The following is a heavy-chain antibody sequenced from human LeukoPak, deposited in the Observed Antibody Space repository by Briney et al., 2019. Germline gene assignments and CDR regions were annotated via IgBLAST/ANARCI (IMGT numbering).Heavy chain of an antibody. CDR3: ARNGFGELKNWFDS. V-gene: IGHV3-30*04. CDR1: GFTFSSYA. J-gene: IGHJ5*01. CDR2: ISYDGSNK. Sequence: GRSLRLSCAASGFTFSSYAMHWVRQAPGKGLEWVAVISYDGSNKYYADSVKGRFTISRDNSKNTLYLQMNSLRAEDTAVYYCARNGFGELKNWFDSWGQGTLVTVSS. D-gene: IGHD3-10*01.